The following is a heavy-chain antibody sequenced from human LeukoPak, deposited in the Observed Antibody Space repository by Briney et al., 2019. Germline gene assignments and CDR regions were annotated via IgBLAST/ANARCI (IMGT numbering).Heavy chain of an antibody. CDR3: ARGGAGGQYYYFYYMDV. Sequence: PGTSLRLSCAASGFTFDDYAMHWVRQAPGKGLEGVSGINWNSDRIGYADSVKGRFTISRGNAKNSLYLQMNSLRTEDTALYYCARGGAGGQYYYFYYMDVWGKGTAVTISS. V-gene: IGHV3-9*01. J-gene: IGHJ6*03. CDR1: GFTFDDYA. CDR2: INWNSDRI.